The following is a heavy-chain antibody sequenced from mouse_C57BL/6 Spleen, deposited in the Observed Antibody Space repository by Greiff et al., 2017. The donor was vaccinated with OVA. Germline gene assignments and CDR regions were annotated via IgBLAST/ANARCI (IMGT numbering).Heavy chain of an antibody. CDR1: GFSLTSYG. CDR3: ARKRTYYGSSYIYAMDY. CDR2: IWSGGST. J-gene: IGHJ4*01. V-gene: IGHV2-2*01. Sequence: VQLVESGPGLVQPSQSLSITCTVSGFSLTSYGVHWVRQSPGKGLEWLGVIWSGGSTDYNAAFISRLSISKDNSKSQVFFKMNSLQADDTAIYYCARKRTYYGSSYIYAMDYWGQGTSVTVSS. D-gene: IGHD1-1*01.